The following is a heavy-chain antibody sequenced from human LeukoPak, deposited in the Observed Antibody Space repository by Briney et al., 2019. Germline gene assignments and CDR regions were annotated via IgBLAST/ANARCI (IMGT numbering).Heavy chain of an antibody. CDR2: IYYSGST. CDR3: ASVVGATDSGYYYYMDV. Sequence: KPSETLSLTCTVSGASISNSRSFWGWIRQPPGKGLEWIGYIYYSGSTNYNPSLKSRVTISVDTSKNQFSLKLSSVTAADTAVYYCASVVGATDSGYYYYMDVWGKGTTVTVSS. J-gene: IGHJ6*03. V-gene: IGHV4-61*05. CDR1: GASISNSRSF. D-gene: IGHD1-26*01.